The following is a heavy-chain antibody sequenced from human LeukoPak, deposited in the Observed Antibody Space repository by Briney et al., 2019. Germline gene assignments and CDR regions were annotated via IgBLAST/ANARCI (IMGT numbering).Heavy chain of an antibody. CDR1: GYTFTGYY. CDR3: ARGDDYGDCYYYGMDV. CDR2: INPNSGGT. Sequence: GASVKVSCKASGYTFTGYYMHWVRQAPGQGLEWMGWINPNSGGTNYAQKFQGRVTMTRDTSISTAYMELSRLRSDDTAVYYCARGDDYGDCYYYGMDVWGQGTTVTVSS. J-gene: IGHJ6*02. D-gene: IGHD4-17*01. V-gene: IGHV1-2*02.